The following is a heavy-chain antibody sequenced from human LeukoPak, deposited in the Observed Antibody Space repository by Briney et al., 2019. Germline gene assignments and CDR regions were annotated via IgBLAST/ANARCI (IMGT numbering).Heavy chain of an antibody. Sequence: ASVKASCNASGYTFTSYVISWLRQSPGHRLEWLGWINAYNVNTNYAQKLQGRVTMTTDTSTSTDYVELRRLRYDDRVVYYCARDHRITMVRGGHTTRSWFDPWGQRALVTVSS. D-gene: IGHD3-10*01. J-gene: IGHJ5*02. CDR1: GYTFTSYV. CDR3: ARDHRITMVRGGHTTRSWFDP. CDR2: INAYNVNT. V-gene: IGHV1-18*01.